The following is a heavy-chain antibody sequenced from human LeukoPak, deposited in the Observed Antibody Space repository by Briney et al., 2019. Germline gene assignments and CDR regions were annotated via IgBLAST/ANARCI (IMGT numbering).Heavy chain of an antibody. CDR1: GFTFSSYD. J-gene: IGHJ4*02. V-gene: IGHV3-13*01. CDR2: IGTAGDT. CDR3: ARDLTTLTASSSSN. Sequence: PGGSLRLSCAASGFTFSSYDMHWVRQATGKGLEWVSAIGTAGDTYYPGSVKGRFTISRENAKNSLYLQMNSLRAEDTAVYYCARDLTTLTASSSSNWGQGTLVTVSS. D-gene: IGHD6-13*01.